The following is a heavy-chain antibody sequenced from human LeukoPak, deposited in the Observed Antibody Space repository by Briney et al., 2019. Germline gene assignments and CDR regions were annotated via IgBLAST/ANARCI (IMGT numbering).Heavy chain of an antibody. V-gene: IGHV7-4-1*02. J-gene: IGHJ4*02. Sequence: ASVKVSCKASGYTFRSYTMNWVRQAPGRGLEWMGWINTNTGDPVYAQGFTGRFVFSLDTSVSTAYLQISSLKAEDTAVYYCARDRMGALPPFDYWGQGTLVTVPS. CDR3: ARDRMGALPPFDY. D-gene: IGHD1-26*01. CDR1: GYTFRSYT. CDR2: INTNTGDP.